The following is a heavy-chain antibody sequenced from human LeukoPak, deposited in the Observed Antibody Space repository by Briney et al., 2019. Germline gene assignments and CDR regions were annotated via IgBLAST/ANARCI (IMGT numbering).Heavy chain of an antibody. CDR3: ARAFSSGYWFDP. CDR2: MFHGGST. D-gene: IGHD3-22*01. CDR1: GGSISSSSYY. Sequence: SETLSLTCTVSGGSISSSSYYWGWIRQPPGEGLEWIGSMFHGGSTYDNPSLKSRVTISGDTSKSQFSLKLSSVIATDTAVYYCARAFSSGYWFDPWGQGTLVTVSS. V-gene: IGHV4-39*01. J-gene: IGHJ5*02.